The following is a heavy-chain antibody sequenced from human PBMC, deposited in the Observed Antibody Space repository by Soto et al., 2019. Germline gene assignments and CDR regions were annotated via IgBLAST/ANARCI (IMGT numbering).Heavy chain of an antibody. CDR2: IDPSDSYT. V-gene: IGHV5-10-1*01. CDR3: ARHGVVVPFNWFDP. CDR1: GYSFTSYL. J-gene: IGHJ5*02. D-gene: IGHD2-2*01. Sequence: GESLKISFKGSGYSFTSYLISWVRQMPGKGLEWMGRIDPSDSYTNYSPPFQGHVTISADKSISTAYLQWSSLKASDTAMYYCARHGVVVPFNWFDPWGQGTLVTVSS.